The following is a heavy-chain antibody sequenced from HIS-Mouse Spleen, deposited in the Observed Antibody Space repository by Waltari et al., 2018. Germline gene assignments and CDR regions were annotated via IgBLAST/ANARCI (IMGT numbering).Heavy chain of an antibody. J-gene: IGHJ4*02. CDR2: IYYSRST. CDR3: ARHLDRSHDKYYFDY. V-gene: IGHV4-59*08. D-gene: IGHD3-22*01. Sequence: QVQLQESGPGLVKPSETLSLTCTVSGGSISSYYWSWIRQPPGKGLEWIGYIYYSRSTNYNPSRKSRVTISVDTSKNQFSLKLSSVTAADTAVYYCARHLDRSHDKYYFDYWGQGTLVTVSS. CDR1: GGSISSYY.